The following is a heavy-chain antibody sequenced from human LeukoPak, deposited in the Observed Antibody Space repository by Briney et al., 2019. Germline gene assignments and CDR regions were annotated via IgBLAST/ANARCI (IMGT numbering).Heavy chain of an antibody. CDR1: GFTFSNYW. CDR3: ARASDPWLQLT. CDR2: MKQDGSEK. V-gene: IGHV3-7*05. J-gene: IGHJ5*02. Sequence: GGSLRLSCAASGFTFSNYWMIWVRQAPRKGLWRVGNMKQDGSEKRYADSVRGRFSISRDNAQTSLYLQMNSLRAEDTAVYYCARASDPWLQLTWGQGTLVTVSS. D-gene: IGHD5-24*01.